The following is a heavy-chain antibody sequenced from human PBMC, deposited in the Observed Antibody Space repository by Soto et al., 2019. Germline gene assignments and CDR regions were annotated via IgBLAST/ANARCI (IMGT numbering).Heavy chain of an antibody. J-gene: IGHJ4*02. CDR3: ARVKERTPGSYFDY. CDR1: GYTFTGYY. CDR2: INPNSGGT. D-gene: IGHD6-25*01. V-gene: IGHV1-2*04. Sequence: ASVKVSFKASGYTFTGYYMHWVRQAPGQGLEWMGWINPNSGGTNYAQKFQGWVTMTRDTSISTAYMELSRLRSDDTAVYYCARVKERTPGSYFDYWGRGTLVTVSS.